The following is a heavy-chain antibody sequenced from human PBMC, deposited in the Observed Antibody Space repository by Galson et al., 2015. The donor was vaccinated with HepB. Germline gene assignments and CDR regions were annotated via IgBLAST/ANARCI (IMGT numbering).Heavy chain of an antibody. Sequence: SVKVSCKASGGTFCSYAISWVRQAPGQGLEWMGRIIPILGIANYAQKFQGRVTITADKSTSTAYMELSSLRSEDTAVYYCASGPYDYVWGSYRPPPMGFDYWGQGTLVTVSS. D-gene: IGHD3-16*02. CDR2: IIPILGIA. V-gene: IGHV1-69*04. CDR1: GGTFCSYA. CDR3: ASGPYDYVWGSYRPPPMGFDY. J-gene: IGHJ4*02.